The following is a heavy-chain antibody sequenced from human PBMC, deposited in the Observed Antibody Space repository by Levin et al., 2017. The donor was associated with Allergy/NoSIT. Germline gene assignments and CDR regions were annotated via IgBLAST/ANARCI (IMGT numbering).Heavy chain of an antibody. CDR1: GFSLSTYA. CDR3: ARGYDRGVLSS. D-gene: IGHD5-12*01. V-gene: IGHV3-23*01. Sequence: ASVKVSCAASGFSLSTYAMNWVRQAPGKGLEWVSGISGDFTTYYADSVKGRFTISRDNSKNTVYLQMNSLRDEDTAVYFCARGYDRGVLSSWGQGTLVTVSS. CDR2: ISGDFTT. J-gene: IGHJ5*02.